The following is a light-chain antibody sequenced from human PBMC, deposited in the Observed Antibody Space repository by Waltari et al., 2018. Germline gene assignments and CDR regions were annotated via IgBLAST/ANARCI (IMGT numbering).Light chain of an antibody. CDR2: SAS. CDR1: QYIHF. CDR3: QYYGDSPNT. Sequence: EIVLTQSPATLSLSPGDKATLSCRATQYIHFLAWYQQKPGPPPRLLIFSASTRATDIPDRFSGRGFGTDFTLTISRLEPEDFAVYYCQYYGDSPNTFGQGTKL. J-gene: IGKJ2*01. V-gene: IGKV3-20*01.